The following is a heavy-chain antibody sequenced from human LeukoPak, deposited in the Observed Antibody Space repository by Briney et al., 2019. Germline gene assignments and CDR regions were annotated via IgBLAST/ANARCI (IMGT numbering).Heavy chain of an antibody. CDR2: IIPIFGTA. J-gene: IGHJ6*03. D-gene: IGHD2-2*01. Sequence: ASVKVSCKASGGTFSSYAISWVRQAPGQGLEWMGGIIPIFGTANYAQKFQGRVTITTDESTSTAYMELSSLRSEDTAAYYCARDRLPAAPSSEPGYYMDVWGKGTTVTVSS. V-gene: IGHV1-69*05. CDR1: GGTFSSYA. CDR3: ARDRLPAAPSSEPGYYMDV.